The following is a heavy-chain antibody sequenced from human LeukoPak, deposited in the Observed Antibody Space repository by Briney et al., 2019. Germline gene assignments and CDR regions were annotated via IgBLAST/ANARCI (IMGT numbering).Heavy chain of an antibody. CDR2: ISGSGGST. D-gene: IGHD2-15*01. CDR1: GFTFSSYA. J-gene: IGHJ4*02. Sequence: GGSLRLSCAASGFTFSSYAVSWVRQAPGKGLEWVSAISGSGGSTYYADSVKGRFTISRDNSKNTLYLQMNSLRAEDTAVYYCANQDIVVVVAAPFDYWGQGTLVTVSS. V-gene: IGHV3-23*01. CDR3: ANQDIVVVVAAPFDY.